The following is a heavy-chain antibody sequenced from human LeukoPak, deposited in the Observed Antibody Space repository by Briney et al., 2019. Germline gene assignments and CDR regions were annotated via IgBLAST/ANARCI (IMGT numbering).Heavy chain of an antibody. CDR3: AKDDRPYSSGWYGPGPDY. Sequence: GGSLRLSCAASGFTFSSYGMSWVRQAPGKGLEWVSAISGSGGSTYYADSVKGRFTISRDNSKNTLYLQMNSLRAEDTAVYYCAKDDRPYSSGWYGPGPDYWGQGTLVTISS. J-gene: IGHJ4*02. CDR1: GFTFSSYG. D-gene: IGHD6-19*01. V-gene: IGHV3-23*01. CDR2: ISGSGGST.